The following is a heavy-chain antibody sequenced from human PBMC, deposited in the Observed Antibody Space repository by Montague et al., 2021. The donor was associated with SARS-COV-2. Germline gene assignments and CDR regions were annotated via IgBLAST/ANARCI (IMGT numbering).Heavy chain of an antibody. CDR3: SRLGDGVVPSPILGVGPYYCYNCLDV. CDR2: INHGGST. V-gene: IGHV4-34*01. Sequence: SETLSLTCAVHGTSFSGYYWNWIRQPPGKGLEWIGEINHGGSTKYSPSLKSRLTISADTSKNQFSLKLTSVAAADTAVYYCSRLGDGVVPSPILGVGPYYCYNCLDVWGRGTTVTVSS. CDR1: GTSFSGYY. J-gene: IGHJ6*03. D-gene: IGHD3-10*01.